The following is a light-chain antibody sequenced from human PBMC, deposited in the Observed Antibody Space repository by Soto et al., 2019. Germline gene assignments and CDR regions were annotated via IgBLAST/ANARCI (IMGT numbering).Light chain of an antibody. Sequence: QSALTPPPSASGSPGQSVTISCTGTSSDVGGYNYVSWYQQHPGKAPKLMIYEVTKRPSGVPDRFSGSKSANTASLTVSELQAEDEADYYCSSYAGSNVVFGGGTKLTVL. CDR1: SSDVGGYNY. CDR2: EVT. J-gene: IGLJ2*01. CDR3: SSYAGSNVV. V-gene: IGLV2-8*01.